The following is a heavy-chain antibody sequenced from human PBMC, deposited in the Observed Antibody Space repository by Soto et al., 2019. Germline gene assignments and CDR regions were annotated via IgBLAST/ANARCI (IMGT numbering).Heavy chain of an antibody. Sequence: EVQVVESGGGLVQPGGSLRLSCAASGFTFNTYWMHWVRQAPGKGLVWISHINSDGSTTTYADSVKGRFTVSRDNAKNTLYLQMNSLRAENTAVYYCVRDWSYAFDMWGQGTMVTVPS. V-gene: IGHV3-74*01. CDR2: INSDGSTT. J-gene: IGHJ3*02. CDR1: GFTFNTYW. CDR3: VRDWSYAFDM.